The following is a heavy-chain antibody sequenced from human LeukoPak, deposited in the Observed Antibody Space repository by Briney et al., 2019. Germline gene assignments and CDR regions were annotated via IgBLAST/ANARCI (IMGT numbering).Heavy chain of an antibody. V-gene: IGHV4-39*01. Sequence: SETLSLTCTVSGASITSSNHYWGWIRQPPGKALEWIGNIYNSGHTSYTPSLKSRVFISVDTSKNQFSLRLTSVSAADTAVYYCAAPSGSTYYSPFDFWGQGTTVSVSS. CDR2: IYNSGHT. CDR3: AAPSGSTYYSPFDF. CDR1: GASITSSNHY. D-gene: IGHD1-26*01. J-gene: IGHJ4*02.